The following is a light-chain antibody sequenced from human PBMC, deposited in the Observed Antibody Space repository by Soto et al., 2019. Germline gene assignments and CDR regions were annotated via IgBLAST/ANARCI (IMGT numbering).Light chain of an antibody. Sequence: QSVLTQPASVSRSPGQSISISCTRTGNDVGGYTFVSWYQQHPDKVPKLVILDVNRRPSGVSDRFSGSKSVNAASLTISGLQAEDEADYYCCSYTATTTYVFGTGTKVTVL. J-gene: IGLJ1*01. CDR2: DVN. CDR1: GNDVGGYTF. CDR3: CSYTATTTYV. V-gene: IGLV2-14*03.